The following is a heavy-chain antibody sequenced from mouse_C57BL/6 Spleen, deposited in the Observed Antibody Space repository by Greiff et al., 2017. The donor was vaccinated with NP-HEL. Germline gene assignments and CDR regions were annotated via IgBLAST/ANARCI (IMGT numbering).Heavy chain of an antibody. V-gene: IGHV5-4*01. CDR3: ARDDYYSNYFDD. J-gene: IGHJ2*01. D-gene: IGHD2-12*01. CDR2: ISDGGSYT. CDR1: GFTFSSYA. Sequence: EVQGVESGGGLVKPGGSLKLSCAASGFTFSSYAMSWVRQTPEKRLEWVATISDGGSYTYYPDNVKGRFTISRDNAKNNLYLQMSHLKSEDTAMYYCARDDYYSNYFDDWGQGTTLTVSS.